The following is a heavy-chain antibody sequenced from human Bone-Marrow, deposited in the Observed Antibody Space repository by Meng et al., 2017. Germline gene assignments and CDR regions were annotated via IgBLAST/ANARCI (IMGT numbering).Heavy chain of an antibody. CDR1: GGTFSSYA. CDR3: ARGSGYSSSWYAFGVGN. V-gene: IGHV1-69*05. CDR2: IIPIFGTA. J-gene: IGHJ4*02. Sequence: SVQVSCKASGGTFSSYAISWVRQAPGQGLEWMGGIIPIFGTANYAQKFQGRVTITTDESTSTAYMELISLRSEDTAVYYCARGSGYSSSWYAFGVGNWGQGTLVTVSS. D-gene: IGHD6-13*01.